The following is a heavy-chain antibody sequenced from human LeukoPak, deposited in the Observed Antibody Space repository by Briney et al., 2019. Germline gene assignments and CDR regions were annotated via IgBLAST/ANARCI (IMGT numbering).Heavy chain of an antibody. CDR3: ARDGCSGGSCYSRRYYGMDV. Sequence: ASVKVSCKASGYTFTGYYMHWVRQAPGQGLEWMGWINPNSGGTNYAQTFQGRVTITRDTSISTAYMEMNRLRSDDTAVYYCARDGCSGGSCYSRRYYGMDVWGQGTTVTVSS. J-gene: IGHJ6*02. CDR2: INPNSGGT. D-gene: IGHD2-15*01. V-gene: IGHV1-2*02. CDR1: GYTFTGYY.